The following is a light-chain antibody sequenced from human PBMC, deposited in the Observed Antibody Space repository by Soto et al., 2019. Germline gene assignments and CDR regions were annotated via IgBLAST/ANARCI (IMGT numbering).Light chain of an antibody. J-gene: IGLJ3*02. CDR3: AVWDDRLSGL. Sequence: QSVLTQPPSASGSPGQSVTISCTGTSSDVGGYNYVSWYQQHPGKAPKLMIYEVSKRPSGVPDRFSGSKSGNTASLTVSGLQTEDEADYYCAVWDDRLSGLFGGGTKLTVL. CDR2: EVS. V-gene: IGLV2-8*01. CDR1: SSDVGGYNY.